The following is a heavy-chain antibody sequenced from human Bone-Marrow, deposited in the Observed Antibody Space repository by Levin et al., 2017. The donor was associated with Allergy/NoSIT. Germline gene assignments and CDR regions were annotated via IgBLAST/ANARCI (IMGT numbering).Heavy chain of an antibody. CDR1: DFSLNTRGVG. CDR3: VHTTLIVTDIKDELYFDY. Sequence: SGPTLVKPPQTLMLTCTFSDFSLNTRGVGVGWVRRPPGKALEWLAVIYWDDDKDYSPSLKSRLTLTKDTSRKQVVLTMTNMDPVETATYYCVHTTLIVTDIKDELYFDYWGQGTLVTVSS. CDR2: IYWDDDK. V-gene: IGHV2-5*02. D-gene: IGHD3-22*01. J-gene: IGHJ4*02.